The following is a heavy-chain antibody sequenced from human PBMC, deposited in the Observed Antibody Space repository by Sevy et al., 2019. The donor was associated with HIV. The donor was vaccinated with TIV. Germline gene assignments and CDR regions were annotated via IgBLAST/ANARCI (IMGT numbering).Heavy chain of an antibody. D-gene: IGHD6-6*01. CDR3: ANDQRWSSSYNWFDP. J-gene: IGHJ5*02. V-gene: IGHV3-30*02. Sequence: GGSLRLSCAASGFTFSSYGMHWVRQAPGKGLEWVAFIRYDGSNKYYADSVKGRFTISRDNSKNTLYLQMNSLRAEDTAVYYCANDQRWSSSYNWFDPWGQGTLVTVSS. CDR1: GFTFSSYG. CDR2: IRYDGSNK.